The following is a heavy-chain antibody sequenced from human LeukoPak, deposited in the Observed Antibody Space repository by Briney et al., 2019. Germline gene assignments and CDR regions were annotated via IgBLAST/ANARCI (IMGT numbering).Heavy chain of an antibody. CDR2: IKSKTDGGTT. CDR3: TTDTSMIDY. V-gene: IGHV3-15*01. Sequence: GGSLRLSCVASGFSFNNYAMNWVRQAPGKGLEWVGRIKSKTDGGTTDYAAPVKGRFTISRDDSKNTLYLQMNSLKTEDTAVFYCTTDTSMIDYWGQGTLVTVSS. J-gene: IGHJ4*02. CDR1: GFSFNNYA. D-gene: IGHD2/OR15-2a*01.